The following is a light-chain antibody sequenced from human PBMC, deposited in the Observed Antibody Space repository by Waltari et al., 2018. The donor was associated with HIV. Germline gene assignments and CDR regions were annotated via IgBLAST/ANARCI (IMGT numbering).Light chain of an antibody. CDR2: KAS. CDR3: HQYHRSRT. J-gene: IGKJ1*01. CDR1: QSIRNS. V-gene: IGKV1-5*03. Sequence: DIQMTQSPSTLSSSLGDRVTITCRASQSIRNSLAWYQHKTCKAPKLLIYKASTLESVVPSRFSGSGSGTEFTLTISSLQSDDFATYYCHQYHRSRTFGQGTKV.